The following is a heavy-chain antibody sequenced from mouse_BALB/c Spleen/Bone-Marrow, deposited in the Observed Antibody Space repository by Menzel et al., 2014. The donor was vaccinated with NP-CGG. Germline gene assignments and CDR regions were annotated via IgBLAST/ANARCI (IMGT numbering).Heavy chain of an antibody. CDR1: GFTFSDYY. CDR3: ARHSDYDYFDY. D-gene: IGHD2-4*01. Sequence: EVKVVESGGGLVQPGGSLKLSCATSGFTFSDYYMYWVRQTPEKRLEWVAYISNGSGSTYYPDTVKGRFTISRDNAKNTLYLQMSRLKSEDTAMYYCARHSDYDYFDYWGQGTTLTVSS. J-gene: IGHJ2*01. V-gene: IGHV5-12*02. CDR2: ISNGSGST.